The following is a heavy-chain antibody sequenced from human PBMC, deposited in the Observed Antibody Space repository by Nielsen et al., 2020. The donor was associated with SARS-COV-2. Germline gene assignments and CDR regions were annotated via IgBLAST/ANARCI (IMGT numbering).Heavy chain of an antibody. CDR3: ASFDYGDYSSFDY. J-gene: IGHJ4*02. V-gene: IGHV4-39*01. CDR2: IYYSGGT. CDR1: GGSISSSFYY. D-gene: IGHD4-17*01. Sequence: SETLSLTCTVSGGSISSSFYYWGWIRQPPGKGLEWIGSIYYSGGTYYNPSLKSRVTISVDTSKNQFSLKLSSVTAADTAVYYCASFDYGDYSSFDYWGQGTLVTVSS.